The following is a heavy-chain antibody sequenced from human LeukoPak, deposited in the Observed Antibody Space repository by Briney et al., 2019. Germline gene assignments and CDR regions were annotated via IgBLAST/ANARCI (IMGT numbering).Heavy chain of an antibody. CDR1: GFTFSNAW. D-gene: IGHD1-26*01. V-gene: IGHV3-15*01. CDR3: TTGWDTYDY. Sequence: GGSLRLSCAASGFTFSNAWMSWVSQAPGKVLAWAGRIKSKTDGGTTDYAAPVKGRFTISRDDSKNTLYLQINSRKTEDTAVYYCTTGWDTYDYWGQGTLVTVSS. J-gene: IGHJ4*02. CDR2: IKSKTDGGTT.